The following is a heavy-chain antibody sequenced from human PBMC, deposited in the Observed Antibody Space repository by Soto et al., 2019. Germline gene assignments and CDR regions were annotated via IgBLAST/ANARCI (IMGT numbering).Heavy chain of an antibody. CDR1: GGSIRSYY. CDR2: IYYSGST. CDR3: ARRDYYYYGMDV. Sequence: QVQLRESGPGLVKPSETLSLTCAVSGGSIRSYYWSWIRQPPGKGLEWIGYIYYSGSTNYNPSLKRRVTISVDTSKNQFSLKLTSVTAADTAGYFCARRDYYYYGMDVWGQGTTVTVSS. J-gene: IGHJ6*02. V-gene: IGHV4-59*01.